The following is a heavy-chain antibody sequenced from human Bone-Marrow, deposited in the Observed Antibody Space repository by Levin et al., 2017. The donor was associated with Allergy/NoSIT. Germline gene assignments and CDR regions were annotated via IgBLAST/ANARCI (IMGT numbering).Heavy chain of an antibody. J-gene: IGHJ4*02. V-gene: IGHV3-53*01. D-gene: IGHD3-16*01. CDR2: IYSSGKT. CDR3: VRGYKFGLADF. CDR1: GFTISSNY. Sequence: GGSLRLSCAVSGFTISSNYMSWVRQAPGKGPEWVSIIYSSGKTDDADSVKGRFTISRDSFINTLYLQMTSLRADDTAMYYCVRGYKFGLADFWGQGPPVTVSS.